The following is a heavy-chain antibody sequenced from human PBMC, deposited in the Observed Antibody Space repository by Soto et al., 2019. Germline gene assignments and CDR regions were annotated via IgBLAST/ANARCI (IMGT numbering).Heavy chain of an antibody. CDR3: ARAPPFSGSGSYLHYYYYCGMDV. V-gene: IGHV1-8*01. CDR2: MNPNSGNT. CDR1: GYTFTSYD. D-gene: IGHD3-10*01. Sequence: ASVKVSCKASGYTFTSYDINWVRQATGQGLEWMGWMNPNSGNTGYAQKFQGRVTMTRNTSISTAYMELSSLRSEDTAVYYCARAPPFSGSGSYLHYYYYCGMDVWGQGTTVTVSS. J-gene: IGHJ6*02.